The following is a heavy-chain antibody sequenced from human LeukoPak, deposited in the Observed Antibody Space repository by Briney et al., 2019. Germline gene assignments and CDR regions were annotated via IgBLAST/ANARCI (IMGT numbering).Heavy chain of an antibody. Sequence: GGSLRLSCAASGFTFSSYGMYWVRQAPGKGLEWVAVIWHDGSAEFYADSVRGRFSISRDDSKNTVHLQLNSLRADDTALYYCARDSRGGWSGYFDYWGQGTLGTVSS. D-gene: IGHD6-19*01. CDR1: GFTFSSYG. J-gene: IGHJ4*02. CDR2: IWHDGSAE. CDR3: ARDSRGGWSGYFDY. V-gene: IGHV3-33*01.